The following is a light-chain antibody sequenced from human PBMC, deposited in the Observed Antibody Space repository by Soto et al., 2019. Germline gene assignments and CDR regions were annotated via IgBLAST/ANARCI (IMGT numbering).Light chain of an antibody. CDR1: HGISSC. CDR3: PQDNSFPLN. CDR2: TVS. J-gene: IGKJ4*01. V-gene: IGKV1-12*01. Sequence: DIQMTQSPSSVSASVGDRVTIHCRASHGISSCLAWYQQKPGKATKLLIYTVSSLPRGVPSRFSGSASRTDLALTISRLQPEDFATDYCPQDNSFPLNFGGGNKVEIK.